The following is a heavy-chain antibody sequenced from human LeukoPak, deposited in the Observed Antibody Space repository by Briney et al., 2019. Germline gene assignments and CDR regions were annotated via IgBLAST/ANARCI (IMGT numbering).Heavy chain of an antibody. Sequence: AASVKVSCKASGGTFSSYAISWVRQAPGQGLEWMGGIIPIFGTANYAQKFQGRVTITADESTSTAYMELSSLRSEDTAVYYCARVSCSSTSCPIDYWGQGTLVTVSS. D-gene: IGHD2-2*01. V-gene: IGHV1-69*13. CDR1: GGTFSSYA. CDR3: ARVSCSSTSCPIDY. CDR2: IIPIFGTA. J-gene: IGHJ4*02.